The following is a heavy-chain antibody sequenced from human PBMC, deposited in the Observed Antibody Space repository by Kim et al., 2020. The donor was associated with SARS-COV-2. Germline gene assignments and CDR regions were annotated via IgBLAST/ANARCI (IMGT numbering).Heavy chain of an antibody. V-gene: IGHV3-15*01. CDR3: TTGIAVAGYYQA. D-gene: IGHD6-19*01. CDR1: GFTFSNAW. Sequence: GGSLRLSCAASGFTFSNAWMSWVRQAPGKGLEWVGRIKSKTDGGTTDYAAPVKGRFTISRDDSKNTLYLQMNSLKTEDTAVYYCTTGIAVAGYYQAWGQGTLVTVSS. J-gene: IGHJ5*02. CDR2: IKSKTDGGTT.